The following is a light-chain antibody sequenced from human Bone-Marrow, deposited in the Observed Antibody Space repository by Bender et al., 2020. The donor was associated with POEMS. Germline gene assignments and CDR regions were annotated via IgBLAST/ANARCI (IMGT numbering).Light chain of an antibody. CDR3: CSYAGSRTWV. CDR1: RNDIGSYNY. Sequence: QSALTQPPSVSASPGQSVTISCTGGRNDIGSYNYVSWYQQYPGKAPKVIIFEVTNRPSGISDRFSGSKSGSTASLTISGLRPEDEADYVCCSYAGSRTWVFGGGTKLTVL. V-gene: IGLV2-23*02. CDR2: EVT. J-gene: IGLJ3*02.